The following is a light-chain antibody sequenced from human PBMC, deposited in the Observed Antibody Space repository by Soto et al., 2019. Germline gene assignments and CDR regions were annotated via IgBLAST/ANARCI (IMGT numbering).Light chain of an antibody. CDR2: DTS. Sequence: EIVLTQSPGTLSLSPGKRATLSCRASQSVSNFLAWYQQKPGQAPRLLIYDTSNRATGIPARFSGSGSGTDFTLTINNLDPEDFAMYYCQQCGGSPTFGQGTKVDIK. V-gene: IGKV3-11*01. CDR3: QQCGGSPT. CDR1: QSVSNF. J-gene: IGKJ1*01.